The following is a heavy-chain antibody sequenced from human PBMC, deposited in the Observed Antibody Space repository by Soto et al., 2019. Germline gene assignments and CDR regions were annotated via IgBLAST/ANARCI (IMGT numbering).Heavy chain of an antibody. J-gene: IGHJ4*02. CDR1: GYSFATYG. CDR3: ATEPIYYNDGSGYYPLGH. V-gene: IGHV1-18*04. CDR2: ISAHNGDT. D-gene: IGHD3-22*01. Sequence: QVQLVQSGAAVKKPGASVKVSCKASGYSFATYGFSWVRQAPGQGLECVGWISAHNGDTHYSQKFQGRVTLTTDTSTNTGYLELRSLTSDDTALYFCATEPIYYNDGSGYYPLGHWGQGTLVTVSS.